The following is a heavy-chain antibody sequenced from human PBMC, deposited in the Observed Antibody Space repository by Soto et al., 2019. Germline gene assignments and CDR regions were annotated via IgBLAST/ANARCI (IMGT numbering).Heavy chain of an antibody. Sequence: SSETLSLTCAVYGGSFSGYYWTWIRQPPGTGLEWIGEINHSGSTNYNPSLKSRVTISVDTSKNQFSLKLTSVTAADTAVYFCARGGNYYGDYFDSWGPGTLVTVSS. CDR1: GGSFSGYY. J-gene: IGHJ4*02. CDR3: ARGGNYYGDYFDS. CDR2: INHSGST. V-gene: IGHV4-34*01. D-gene: IGHD1-26*01.